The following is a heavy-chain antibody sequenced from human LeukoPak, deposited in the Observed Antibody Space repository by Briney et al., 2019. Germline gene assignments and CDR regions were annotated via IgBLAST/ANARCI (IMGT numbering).Heavy chain of an antibody. CDR2: IYHSGST. J-gene: IGHJ4*02. V-gene: IGHV4-30-2*01. Sequence: SQTLSLTCAVSCGSISSGGYSWSWIRQPPGKGLERIGYIYHSGSTYYNPSLKSRVTISVDRSKNQFSLKLSSVTAADTAVYYCARGRPGIQLWLPEFDYWGQGTLVTVSS. CDR1: CGSISSGGYS. D-gene: IGHD5-18*01. CDR3: ARGRPGIQLWLPEFDY.